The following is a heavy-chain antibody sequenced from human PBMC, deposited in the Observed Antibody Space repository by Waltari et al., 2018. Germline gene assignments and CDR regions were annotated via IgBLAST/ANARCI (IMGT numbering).Heavy chain of an antibody. CDR3: ARMMPKYTSGWALDY. V-gene: IGHV3-48*03. CDR1: GFMFSAYE. J-gene: IGHJ4*02. CDR2: IRVSGNGE. Sequence: EVYLVESGGGLEQPGGSLRLSCSASGFMFSAYEMNWVRQAEGKGLGWIASIRVSGNGEYYADSVKGRFTISVDNARDLVFLQMYNLRAEDTALYYCARMMPKYTSGWALDYWGQGTLVTVAS. D-gene: IGHD6-19*01.